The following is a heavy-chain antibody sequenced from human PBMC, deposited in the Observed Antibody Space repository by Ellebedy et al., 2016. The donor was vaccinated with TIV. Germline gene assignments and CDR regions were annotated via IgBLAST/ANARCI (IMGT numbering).Heavy chain of an antibody. CDR1: GYTFTSYA. CDR3: ARLYDSSGNGDDY. J-gene: IGHJ4*02. CDR2: INAGNGNT. V-gene: IGHV1-3*01. Sequence: AASVKVSCKASGYTFTSYAMNWVRQAPGQRLERMGWINAGNGNTKYSQKFHGRVTITMDTSASTAYIELRSLRSEDTAVYYCARLYDSSGNGDDYWGQGTLVTVSS. D-gene: IGHD3-22*01.